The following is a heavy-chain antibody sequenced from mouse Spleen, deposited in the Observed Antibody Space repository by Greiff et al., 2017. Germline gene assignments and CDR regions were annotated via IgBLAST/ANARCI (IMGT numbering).Heavy chain of an antibody. CDR1: GYTFTSYW. Sequence: QVQLQQPGAELVKPGASVKLSCKASGYTFTSYWMQWVKQRPGQGLEWIGEIDPSDSYTNYNQKFKGKATLTVDTSSSTAYMQLSSLTSEDSAVYYCARWGLDQIYYGTWFAYWGQGTLVTVSA. CDR3: ARWGLDQIYYGTWFAY. V-gene: IGHV1-50*01. J-gene: IGHJ3*01. CDR2: IDPSDSYT. D-gene: IGHD2-1*01.